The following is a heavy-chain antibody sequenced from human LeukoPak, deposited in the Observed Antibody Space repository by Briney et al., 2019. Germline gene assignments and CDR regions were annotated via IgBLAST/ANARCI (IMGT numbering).Heavy chain of an antibody. CDR3: ARCGKDGDYVQN. CDR1: GGSISSGGYY. Sequence: SETLSLTCTVSGGSISSGGYYWSWIRQHPGRGLEWIGYIYYSGSTYYNPSLKSRVTISVDTSRNQFSLKLSSVTAADTAVYYCARCGKDGDYVQNWGQGTLVTVSS. J-gene: IGHJ4*02. CDR2: IYYSGST. D-gene: IGHD4-17*01. V-gene: IGHV4-31*03.